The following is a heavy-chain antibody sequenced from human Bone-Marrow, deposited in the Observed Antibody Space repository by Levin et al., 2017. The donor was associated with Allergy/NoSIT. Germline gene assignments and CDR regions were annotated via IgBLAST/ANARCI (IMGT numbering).Heavy chain of an antibody. CDR1: GYTFTRYD. V-gene: IGHV1-8*01. D-gene: IGHD5-12*01. CDR2: MVPNTGKT. CDR3: ARIAGGGFSGTHFLDA. Sequence: AASVKVSCKASGYTFTRYDINWVRQASGQGLEWMGWMVPNTGKTGFAQKFQGRITMTTNTSTSTAYMELTNLISDDTAVYYCARIAGGGFSGTHFLDAWGQGTLVTVSS. J-gene: IGHJ5*02.